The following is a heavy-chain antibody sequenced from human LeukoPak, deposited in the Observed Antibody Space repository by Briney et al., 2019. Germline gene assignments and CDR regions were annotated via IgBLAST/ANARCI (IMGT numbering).Heavy chain of an antibody. CDR2: INHSGST. V-gene: IGHV4-34*01. D-gene: IGHD3-22*01. CDR3: ARGRYYYDSSGYYATYYYFDY. J-gene: IGHJ4*02. CDR1: GGSFSGYY. Sequence: SETLSLTCAVYGGSFSGYYWSWIRQTPGKGLEWIGEINHSGSTNYNPSLKSRVTISVDTSKNQFSLKLSFVTAADTAVYYCARGRYYYDSSGYYATYYYFDYWGQGTLVTVSS.